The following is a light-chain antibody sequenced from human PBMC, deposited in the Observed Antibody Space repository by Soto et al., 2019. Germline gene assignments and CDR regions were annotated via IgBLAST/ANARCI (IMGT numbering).Light chain of an antibody. Sequence: EIVMTQSPATLSVSPGEGVTLSCRASQRIGNNLAWYQQRPGQSPRLLMFGTSARATGIPARFSGSGSGTEFTLTISSLQSEDFAIYYCQQYANWPRTFGLGTKVEIK. V-gene: IGKV3-15*01. J-gene: IGKJ1*01. CDR1: QRIGNN. CDR3: QQYANWPRT. CDR2: GTS.